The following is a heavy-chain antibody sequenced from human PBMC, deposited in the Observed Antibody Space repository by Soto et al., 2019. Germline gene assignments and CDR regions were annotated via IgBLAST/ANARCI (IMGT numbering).Heavy chain of an antibody. Sequence: GASVKVSCKASGYTFTSYYMHWVRQAPGKGLEWVSYVDGSSDIIYYADSVKGRFTISRDNAKNSVYLQMNNLGDEDTAVFYCARDGSHHEFDYWGQGTLVTVSS. CDR1: GYTFTSYY. CDR3: ARDGSHHEFDY. CDR2: VDGSSDII. J-gene: IGHJ4*02. V-gene: IGHV3-48*02. D-gene: IGHD1-26*01.